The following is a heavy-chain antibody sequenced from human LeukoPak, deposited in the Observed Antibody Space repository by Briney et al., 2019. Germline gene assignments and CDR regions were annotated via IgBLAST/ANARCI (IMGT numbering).Heavy chain of an antibody. J-gene: IGHJ4*02. CDR1: GGSFSGYY. V-gene: IGHV4-34*01. Sequence: SETLSLTCAVYGGSFSGYYWSWIRQPPGKGLEWIGEINHSGSTNYNPSLKSRVTISVDTSKNQFSLKLSSVTAADTAVYYCASHSTHPIAAAFDYWGQGTLVTVSS. CDR3: ASHSTHPIAAAFDY. D-gene: IGHD6-13*01. CDR2: INHSGST.